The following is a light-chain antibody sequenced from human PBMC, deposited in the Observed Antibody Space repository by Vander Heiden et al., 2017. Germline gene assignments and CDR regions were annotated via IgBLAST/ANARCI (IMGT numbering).Light chain of an antibody. Sequence: DNMMTQSPLSLPVAPGEPASISCRSSQSLLHSNGYNYLDWYLQKPGQSPQLLIYLGSNRASGVPDRFSGSGSGTDFTLKISRVEAEDVGVYYCMQALQTPRTFGQGTKLEIK. J-gene: IGKJ2*01. CDR2: LGS. V-gene: IGKV2-28*01. CDR3: MQALQTPRT. CDR1: QSLLHSNGYNY.